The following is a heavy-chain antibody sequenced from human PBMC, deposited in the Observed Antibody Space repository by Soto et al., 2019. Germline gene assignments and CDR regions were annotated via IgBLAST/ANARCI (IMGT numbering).Heavy chain of an antibody. J-gene: IGHJ4*01. Sequence: GGSLRLSCAASGFTFSDYYMSWIRQAPGKGLEWGSYISSSGSTIYYADSVKGRFTISRDNAKNSLYLQMNNQRAEDTAVYYCARDFAYYDTSGYYYGLFDYWGQGTLVTVSS. CDR3: ARDFAYYDTSGYYYGLFDY. CDR2: ISSSGSTI. CDR1: GFTFSDYY. V-gene: IGHV3-11*01. D-gene: IGHD3-22*01.